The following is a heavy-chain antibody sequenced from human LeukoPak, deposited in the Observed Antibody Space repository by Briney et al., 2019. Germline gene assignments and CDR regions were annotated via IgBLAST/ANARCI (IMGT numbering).Heavy chain of an antibody. Sequence: GGSLRLSCAASGFTFSSYWMSWVRQAPGKGLEWVANIKQDGSEKYYVDSVKGRFTISRDNAKNSLYLQMNSLRAEDTAVYYCVRDHYDHIWGSNPPFWGQGALVTVSS. CDR1: GFTFSSYW. V-gene: IGHV3-7*01. CDR2: IKQDGSEK. J-gene: IGHJ4*02. D-gene: IGHD3-16*02. CDR3: VRDHYDHIWGSNPPF.